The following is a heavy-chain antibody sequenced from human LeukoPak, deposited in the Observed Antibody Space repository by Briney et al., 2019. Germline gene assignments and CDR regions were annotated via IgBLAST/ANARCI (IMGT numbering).Heavy chain of an antibody. CDR3: ARGSTYYDILTGYLTGSDWFDP. Sequence: SETLSLTCAVYGGSFSGYYWSWIRQPPGKGLEWIGEINHSGSTNYNPSLKSRVTISVDTSKNQFSLKLSSVTAADTAVYYCARGSTYYDILTGYLTGSDWFDPWGQGTLVTVSS. CDR1: GGSFSGYY. J-gene: IGHJ5*02. D-gene: IGHD3-9*01. CDR2: INHSGST. V-gene: IGHV4-34*01.